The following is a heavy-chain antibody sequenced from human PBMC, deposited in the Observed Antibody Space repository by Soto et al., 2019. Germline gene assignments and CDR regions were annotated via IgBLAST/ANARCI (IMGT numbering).Heavy chain of an antibody. D-gene: IGHD1-7*01. CDR1: GGSISSSSYY. CDR2: IYYSGST. V-gene: IGHV4-39*01. J-gene: IGHJ5*02. CDR3: ARHNNWNSGWFDP. Sequence: TSETLSLTCTVSGGSISSSSYYWGWIRQPPGKGLEWIGSIYYSGSTYYNPSLKSRVTISVDTSKNQFSLKLSSVTAADTAVYYCARHNNWNSGWFDPWGQGTLVTVSS.